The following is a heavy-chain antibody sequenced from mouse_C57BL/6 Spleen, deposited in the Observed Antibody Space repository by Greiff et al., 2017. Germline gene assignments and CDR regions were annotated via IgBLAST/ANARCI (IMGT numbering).Heavy chain of an antibody. CDR3: ARDYGSSYVHFDY. V-gene: IGHV1-52*01. J-gene: IGHJ2*01. CDR2: IDPSDSET. Sequence: QVQLQQPGAELVRPGSSVKLSCKASGYTFTSYWMHWVKQRPIQGLEWIGNIDPSDSETPYNQKFKDKATLTVDKSSSTAYMQLSSLTSEDSAVYDCARDYGSSYVHFDYWGQGTTLTVSS. CDR1: GYTFTSYW. D-gene: IGHD1-1*01.